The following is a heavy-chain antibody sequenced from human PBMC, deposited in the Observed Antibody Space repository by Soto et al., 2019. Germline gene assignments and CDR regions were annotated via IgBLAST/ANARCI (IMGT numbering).Heavy chain of an antibody. CDR1: GGSISSSNW. CDR2: IYHSGST. CDR3: TTRPYSSGRLDP. D-gene: IGHD6-19*01. Sequence: SETLSLTCAVSGGSISSSNWWSWVRQPPGKGLEWIGEIYHSGSTNYNPSLKSRVTISVDKSKNQFSLKLSSVTAADTAVYYCTTRPYSSGRLDPWGQGTLVTVSS. V-gene: IGHV4-4*02. J-gene: IGHJ5*02.